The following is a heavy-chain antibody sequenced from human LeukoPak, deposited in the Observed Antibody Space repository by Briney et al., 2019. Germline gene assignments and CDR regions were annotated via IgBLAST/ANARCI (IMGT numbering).Heavy chain of an antibody. D-gene: IGHD6-19*01. CDR1: GFTFSSYA. J-gene: IGHJ4*02. CDR2: ISGSGGST. V-gene: IGHV3-23*01. CDR3: VGGSGWYPLSDQYYFDY. Sequence: GGSLRLSCAASGFTFSSYAMSWVRQAPGKGLEWVSAISGSGGSTYYADSVKGRFTISRDNSKNTLYLQMNSLRAEDTAVYYCVGGSGWYPLSDQYYFDYWGQGTLVTVSS.